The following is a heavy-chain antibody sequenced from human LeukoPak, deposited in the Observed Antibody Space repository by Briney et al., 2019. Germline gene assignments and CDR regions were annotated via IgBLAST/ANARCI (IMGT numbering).Heavy chain of an antibody. CDR3: TRSAGYGSGWYHDY. D-gene: IGHD6-19*01. Sequence: GGSLRLSCTASGFIFGDYAMSWVRQAPGKGPEWVGFIRSKPYGGTTEYAASVKGRFSISRDDSKSIAYLQMNSLKTEDTAVYSCTRSAGYGSGWYHDYWGQGTLVTVSS. V-gene: IGHV3-49*04. CDR1: GFIFGDYA. CDR2: IRSKPYGGTT. J-gene: IGHJ4*02.